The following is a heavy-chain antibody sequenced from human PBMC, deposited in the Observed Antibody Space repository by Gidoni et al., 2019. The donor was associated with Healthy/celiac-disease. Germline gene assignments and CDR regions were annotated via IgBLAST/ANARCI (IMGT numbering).Heavy chain of an antibody. CDR1: GGSISRGGYY. Sequence: QVQLQESGPGLVKPSQTLSLTCTVSGGSISRGGYYWSWIRQHPGKGLEWIGYIYYSGSTYYNPSLKSRVTISVDTSKNQFSLKLSSVTAADTAVYYCAGSPGRDGYNRKNRFFQLDYWGQGTLVTVSS. CDR2: IYYSGST. V-gene: IGHV4-31*03. CDR3: AGSPGRDGYNRKNRFFQLDY. J-gene: IGHJ4*02. D-gene: IGHD5-12*01.